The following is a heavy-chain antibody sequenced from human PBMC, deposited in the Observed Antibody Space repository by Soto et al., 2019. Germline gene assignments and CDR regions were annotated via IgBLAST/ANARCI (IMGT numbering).Heavy chain of an antibody. CDR3: ARHPSDFWFDP. D-gene: IGHD2-21*02. V-gene: IGHV4-39*01. Sequence: SETLSLTCTVSGGSISSSSYFWGWIRQPPGKGLEWIGSIYYSGSTHYNPSLKSRVTVSVDTSKDQFSLKLSSVTAADTAVYYCARHPSDFWFDPWGQGTLVTVSS. CDR1: GGSISSSSYF. J-gene: IGHJ5*02. CDR2: IYYSGST.